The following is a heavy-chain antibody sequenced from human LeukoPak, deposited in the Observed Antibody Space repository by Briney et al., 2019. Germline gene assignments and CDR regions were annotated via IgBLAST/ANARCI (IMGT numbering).Heavy chain of an antibody. J-gene: IGHJ6*02. D-gene: IGHD1-26*01. CDR2: IYYSGST. Sequence: SETLSLTCTVSGGSISSYYWSWIRQPPGKGLEWIGYIYYSGSTNYNPSLKSRVTISVDTSKNQFSLKLSSVTAADTAVYYCARGLVRGSSDYYGMDVWGQGTTVTVSS. CDR3: ARGLVRGSSDYYGMDV. CDR1: GGSISSYY. V-gene: IGHV4-59*01.